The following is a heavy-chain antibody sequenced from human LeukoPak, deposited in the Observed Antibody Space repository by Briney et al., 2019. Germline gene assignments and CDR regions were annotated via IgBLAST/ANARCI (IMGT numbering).Heavy chain of an antibody. Sequence: TPSETLSLTCTVSGGSISSSSYYWGWIRQPPGKGLEWIGSIYHSGTTYYNPSLKSRVTISVDTSKNQFSLKLSSVTAADTAVYYCARQNYDRTFDYWGQGTLVTGSS. CDR2: IYHSGTT. J-gene: IGHJ4*02. CDR1: GGSISSSSYY. D-gene: IGHD3-22*01. CDR3: ARQNYDRTFDY. V-gene: IGHV4-39*01.